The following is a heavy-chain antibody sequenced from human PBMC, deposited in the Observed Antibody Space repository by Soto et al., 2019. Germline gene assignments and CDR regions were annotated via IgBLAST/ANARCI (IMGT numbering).Heavy chain of an antibody. Sequence: PSETLSVTCAVSGDSITSSNWWNWFRQTPGKGLEWIGEIHHRGSTNYNPSLKSRVTISVDKSKNQFSLKLNYVTAADTSIYYCARVRQGCSSTSCYFDPWGQGTLVTVSS. J-gene: IGHJ5*02. CDR1: GDSITSSNW. V-gene: IGHV4-4*02. CDR2: IHHRGST. D-gene: IGHD2-2*01. CDR3: ARVRQGCSSTSCYFDP.